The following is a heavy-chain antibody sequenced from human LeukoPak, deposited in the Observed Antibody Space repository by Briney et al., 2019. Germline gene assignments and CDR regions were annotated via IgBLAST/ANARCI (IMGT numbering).Heavy chain of an antibody. D-gene: IGHD3-9*01. CDR3: ARTYDILTGPVDYFDY. CDR1: GFTFSDYY. Sequence: PGGTLRLSCAASGFTFSDYYMSWIRQAPGKGLECVSYISSSGSTIYYADSVKGRFTISRDNAKNSLYLQMNSLRAEDTAVYYCARTYDILTGPVDYFDYWGQGTLVTVSS. CDR2: ISSSGSTI. V-gene: IGHV3-11*04. J-gene: IGHJ4*02.